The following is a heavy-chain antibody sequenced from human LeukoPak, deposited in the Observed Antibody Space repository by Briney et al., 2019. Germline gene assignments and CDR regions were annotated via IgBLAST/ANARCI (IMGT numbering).Heavy chain of an antibody. CDR3: ARVGMATITAPRPNYYYYYMDV. J-gene: IGHJ6*03. V-gene: IGHV4-39*01. CDR1: GGSISSRSYY. Sequence: SETLSLTCTVSGGSISSRSYYWGWIRQPPGKGLEWIGIIYYSGSTYSSPSLRSRVTISVDTSKNQFSLKLSSVTAADTAVYYCARVGMATITAPRPNYYYYYMDVWGKGTTVTISS. D-gene: IGHD5-24*01. CDR2: IYYSGST.